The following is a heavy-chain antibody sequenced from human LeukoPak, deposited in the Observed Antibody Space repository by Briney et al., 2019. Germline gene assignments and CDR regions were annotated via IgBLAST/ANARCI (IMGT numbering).Heavy chain of an antibody. CDR2: TYYSGST. CDR1: GGSISSSSYY. J-gene: IGHJ3*02. Sequence: PSETLSLTCTVSGGSISSSSYYWGWIRQPPGKGLEWIGSTYYSGSTYYNPSLKSRVTISVDTSKNQFSLKLSSVTAADTAVYYCARVVAGPRGAFDIWGQGTMVTVSS. D-gene: IGHD6-19*01. V-gene: IGHV4-39*07. CDR3: ARVVAGPRGAFDI.